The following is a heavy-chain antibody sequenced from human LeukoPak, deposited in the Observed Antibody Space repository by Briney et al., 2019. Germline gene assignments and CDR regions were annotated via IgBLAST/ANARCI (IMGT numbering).Heavy chain of an antibody. J-gene: IGHJ5*02. V-gene: IGHV4-59*01. CDR2: IYYSGST. CDR3: ARVTYYYDSSGYSSWFDP. Sequence: SETLSLTCTVSGGSISSYYGSWIRQPPGKGLEWIGYIYYSGSTNYNPSLKSRVTISVDTSKNQFSLKLSSVTAADTAVYYCARVTYYYDSSGYSSWFDPWGQGTLVTVSS. CDR1: GGSISSYY. D-gene: IGHD3-22*01.